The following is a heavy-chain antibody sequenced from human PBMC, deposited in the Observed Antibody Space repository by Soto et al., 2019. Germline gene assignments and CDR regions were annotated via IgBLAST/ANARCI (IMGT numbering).Heavy chain of an antibody. CDR1: GFTFSSAW. CDR2: IKTKSQGETT. Sequence: EVQLVESGGGLVKPGGSLRLSCAASGFTFSSAWMNWVRQAPGKGLEWVCRIKTKSQGETTDYPAPVTGRVTIFRDDSKNTLYLQMNSLKTEDTSVYYCTPGSSEGYWGQGTLVTVSS. CDR3: TPGSSEGY. D-gene: IGHD1-26*01. J-gene: IGHJ4*02. V-gene: IGHV3-15*07.